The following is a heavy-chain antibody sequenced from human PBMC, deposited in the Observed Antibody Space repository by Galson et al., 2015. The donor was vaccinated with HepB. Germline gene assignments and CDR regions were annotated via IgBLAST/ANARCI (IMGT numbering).Heavy chain of an antibody. CDR1: GYTFTSYA. CDR2: INTNTGNP. Sequence: SVKVSCKASGYTFTSYAMNWVRQAPGQGLEWMGWINTNTGNPTYAQGFTGRFVFSLDTSVSTAYLQISSLKAEDTAVYYCARPRVLLWFGESRHDAFDIWGQGTMVTVSS. V-gene: IGHV7-4-1*02. CDR3: ARPRVLLWFGESRHDAFDI. D-gene: IGHD3-10*01. J-gene: IGHJ3*02.